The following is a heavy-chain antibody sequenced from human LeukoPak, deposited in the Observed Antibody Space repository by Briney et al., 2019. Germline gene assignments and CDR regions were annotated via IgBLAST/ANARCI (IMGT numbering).Heavy chain of an antibody. V-gene: IGHV4-39*01. J-gene: IGHJ5*02. Sequence: PSETLSLTCTVSGGSVSSSDFNWAWIRQPPGKGLEWIGTIFYSGSTYYKPSLGSRVAISVDTSRNQFSLDLSSVTAADTAVYYCARRQYGSGWYGDGDWFWFAPWGQGTLVIVSS. CDR2: IFYSGST. CDR3: ARRQYGSGWYGDGDWFWFAP. D-gene: IGHD6-19*01. CDR1: GGSVSSSDFN.